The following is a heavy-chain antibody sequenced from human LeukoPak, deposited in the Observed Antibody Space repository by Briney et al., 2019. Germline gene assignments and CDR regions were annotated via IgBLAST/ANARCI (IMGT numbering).Heavy chain of an antibody. CDR2: INWNGGST. CDR1: GLTFEDYG. D-gene: IGHD4-11*01. V-gene: IGHV3-20*04. J-gene: IGHJ4*02. CDR3: ARDYSNYVSPDY. Sequence: GGPLRLSCAASGLTFEDYGMSGVPQAPGKGLEWVSGINWNGGSTGYADSVKGRFTISRDNAKNSLYLQMNSLRAEDTALYYCARDYSNYVSPDYWGQGTLVTVSS.